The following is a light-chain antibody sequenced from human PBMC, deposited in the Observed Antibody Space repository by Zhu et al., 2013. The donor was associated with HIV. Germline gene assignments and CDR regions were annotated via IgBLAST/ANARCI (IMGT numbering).Light chain of an antibody. J-gene: IGKJ1*01. Sequence: DIQMTQSPSSVSASVGDRVTVTCRASQGISTWLAWYQQKPGKAPKLLIYAASSLQSGVPSRFNGRGSGTEFTLTITSLQPEDFATYYCQQSYETPRTFGQGTKVDIK. CDR1: QGISTW. CDR2: AAS. CDR3: QQSYETPRT. V-gene: IGKV1-12*01.